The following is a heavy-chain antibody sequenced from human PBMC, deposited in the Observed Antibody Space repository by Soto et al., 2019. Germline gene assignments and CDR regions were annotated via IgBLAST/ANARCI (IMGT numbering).Heavy chain of an antibody. CDR3: SRIGYRWFGELSGYWFDL. CDR2: INQDGSVK. CDR1: GFTFNNYW. J-gene: IGHJ5*02. D-gene: IGHD3-10*01. V-gene: IGHV3-7*05. Sequence: GGSLRLSCAVSGFTFNNYWMTWVRQAPGKGLEWVANINQDGSVKYYGASVEDRFTVSRDNPRNSLFLQMNSLRAGDTAMYYCSRIGYRWFGELSGYWFDLWGQGTLVTVSS.